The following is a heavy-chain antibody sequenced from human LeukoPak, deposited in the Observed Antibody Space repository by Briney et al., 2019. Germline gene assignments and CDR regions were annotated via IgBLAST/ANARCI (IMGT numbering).Heavy chain of an antibody. V-gene: IGHV4-38-2*02. CDR3: ARYGPSGWSPYYFDY. J-gene: IGHJ4*02. Sequence: SETLSLTCTVSGYSISSGYYWGWIRQPPGKGLEWIGSIYHSGSTNYNPSLKSRVTISVDTSKNQFSLKLSSVTAADTAVYYCARYGPSGWSPYYFDYWGQGTLVTVSS. CDR2: IYHSGST. D-gene: IGHD6-19*01. CDR1: GYSISSGYY.